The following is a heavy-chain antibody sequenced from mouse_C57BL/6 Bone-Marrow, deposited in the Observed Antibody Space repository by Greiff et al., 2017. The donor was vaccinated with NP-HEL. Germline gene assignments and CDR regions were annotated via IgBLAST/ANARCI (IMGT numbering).Heavy chain of an antibody. Sequence: EVQLQQSGPVLVKPGPSVKISCKASGFTFTDYYMHWVKQSPGKSLEWIGLVYPYNGGTSYNQKFKGKATLTVDTSSSTAYMELNSLTSEDAAVYYCARDYGSSYFWYFDVWGTGTTVTVSS. CDR2: VYPYNGGT. CDR3: ARDYGSSYFWYFDV. J-gene: IGHJ1*03. CDR1: GFTFTDYY. V-gene: IGHV1-36*01. D-gene: IGHD1-1*01.